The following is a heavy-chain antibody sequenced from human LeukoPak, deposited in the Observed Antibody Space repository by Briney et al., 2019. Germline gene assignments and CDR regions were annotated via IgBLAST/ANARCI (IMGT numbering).Heavy chain of an antibody. J-gene: IGHJ4*02. D-gene: IGHD3-10*01. CDR1: GGSISNYY. V-gene: IGHV4-59*01. CDR3: ARGYGSGSHYFDY. Sequence: SETLSLTCTVSGGSISNYYWSWIRQPPGKGLEWIGYIYYSGSTNYNPSLKSRVTISVDTSKNQFSLKLSSVTAADTALYYCARGYGSGSHYFDYWGQGSLVTVSS. CDR2: IYYSGST.